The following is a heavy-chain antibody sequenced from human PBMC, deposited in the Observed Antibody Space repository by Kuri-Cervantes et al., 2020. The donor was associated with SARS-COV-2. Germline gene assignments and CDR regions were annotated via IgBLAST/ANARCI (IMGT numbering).Heavy chain of an antibody. CDR1: GGTFSSYA. CDR3: AREYGVYSGRGGYFDY. D-gene: IGHD3-10*01. V-gene: IGHV1-46*01. CDR2: INPSGGST. Sequence: ASVKVSCRASGGTFSSYAISWVRQAPGQGLEWMGIINPSGGSTSYAQKFQGRVTMTTDTSTSTAYMELRSLRSDDTAVYYFAREYGVYSGRGGYFDYWGQGTLVTVSS. J-gene: IGHJ4*02.